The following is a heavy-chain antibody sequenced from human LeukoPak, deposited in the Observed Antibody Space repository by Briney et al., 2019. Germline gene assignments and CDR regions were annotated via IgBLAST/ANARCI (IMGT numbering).Heavy chain of an antibody. CDR2: ISSSGSTI. Sequence: GGSLRLSCAASGFTFSSYEMNWVRQAPGKGLEWVSYISSSGSTIYYADSVKGRFTISRDNAKNSLYLQMNSLRAEDTAVYYCARVRTYCYDSRLDYWGQGTLVTVSS. D-gene: IGHD3-22*01. V-gene: IGHV3-48*03. CDR1: GFTFSSYE. CDR3: ARVRTYCYDSRLDY. J-gene: IGHJ4*02.